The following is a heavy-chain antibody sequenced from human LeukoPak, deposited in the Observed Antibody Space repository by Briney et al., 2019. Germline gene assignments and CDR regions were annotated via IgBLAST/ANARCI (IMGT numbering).Heavy chain of an antibody. CDR1: GGSISSYY. D-gene: IGHD2-2*01. CDR2: IYHSRST. Sequence: KPSETLSLTCTVSGGSISSYYWSWIRQPPGKRLEWIRYIYHSRSTNYNSSLKSRVTISVDTSNNQFSLKQSSVTAADTAVYYCARHAAFAEYQSHLTHFDYWGQGTLVTVSS. CDR3: ARHAAFAEYQSHLTHFDY. V-gene: IGHV4-59*08. J-gene: IGHJ4*02.